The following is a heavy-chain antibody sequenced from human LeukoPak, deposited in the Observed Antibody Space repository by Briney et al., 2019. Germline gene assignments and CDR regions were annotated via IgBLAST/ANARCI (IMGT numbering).Heavy chain of an antibody. V-gene: IGHV3-30-3*01. Sequence: GRSLRLSCAASGFTFSSYAMHWVRQAPGKGLEWVAVISYDGSNKYYADSVKGRFTISRDNSKNTLYLQMNSLRAEDTAVYYCASPYSSGWYNWFDPWGQGTLMTVSS. D-gene: IGHD6-19*01. CDR3: ASPYSSGWYNWFDP. CDR2: ISYDGSNK. CDR1: GFTFSSYA. J-gene: IGHJ5*02.